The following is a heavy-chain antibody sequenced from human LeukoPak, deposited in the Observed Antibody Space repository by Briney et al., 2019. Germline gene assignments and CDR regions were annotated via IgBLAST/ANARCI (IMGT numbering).Heavy chain of an antibody. D-gene: IGHD2-21*02. J-gene: IGHJ6*03. CDR1: GGTFSSYA. CDR2: IIPIFGTA. CDR3: AGAYCGGDCYNYYYYYMXX. Sequence: ASVKVSCKASGGTFSSYAISWVRQAPGQGLEWMGGIIPIFGTANYAQKFQGRVTITTDESTSTAYMELSSLRSEDTAVYYCAGAYCGGDCYNYYYYYMXXWGKGTTVTV. V-gene: IGHV1-69*05.